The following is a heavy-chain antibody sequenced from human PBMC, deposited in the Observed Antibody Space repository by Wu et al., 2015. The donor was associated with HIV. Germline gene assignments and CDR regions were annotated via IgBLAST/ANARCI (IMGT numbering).Heavy chain of an antibody. D-gene: IGHD6-19*01. J-gene: IGHJ1*01. CDR1: GYTFTAAY. CDR2: INPNSGDA. Sequence: QVQIVQSATEVKKPGASVKLSCKASGYTFTAAYIHWVRRAPGQGLEWLGSINPNSGDANYAQNVQGRVTITRDKSISTAYMELNTLRSDDTAVYYCAREGSSGWYLYFQHWGQGTLVTVSS. CDR3: AREGSSGWYLYFQH. V-gene: IGHV1-2*02.